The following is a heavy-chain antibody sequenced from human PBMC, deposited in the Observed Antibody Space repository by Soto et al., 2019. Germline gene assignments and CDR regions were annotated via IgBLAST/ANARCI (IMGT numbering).Heavy chain of an antibody. CDR3: ARDQGYYYGMDV. J-gene: IGHJ6*02. CDR2: IYYSGST. V-gene: IGHV4-31*03. CDR1: GGSISSGGYY. Sequence: KPWETLSLTCTVSGGSISSGGYYWSWIRQHPGKGLEWIGYIYYSGSTYYNPSLKSRVTISVDTSKKQFSLKLSSVTAADTAVYYCARDQGYYYGMDVWGQGTTVTVSS.